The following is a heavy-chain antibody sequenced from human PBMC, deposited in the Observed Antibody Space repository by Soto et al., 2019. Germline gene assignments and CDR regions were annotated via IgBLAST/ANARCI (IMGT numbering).Heavy chain of an antibody. CDR2: INHSGST. CDR3: ARGRLLFREVIINHFSGRYG. D-gene: IGHD3-10*01. CDR1: GGSFSGYY. Sequence: SETLSLTCAVYGGSFSGYYWSWIRQPPGKGLEWIGEINHSGSTNYNPSLKSRVTISVDTSKNQFSLKLSSVTAAATAVYYCARGRLLFREVIINHFSGRYGWAQGTALTVSA. J-gene: IGHJ4*01. V-gene: IGHV4-34*01.